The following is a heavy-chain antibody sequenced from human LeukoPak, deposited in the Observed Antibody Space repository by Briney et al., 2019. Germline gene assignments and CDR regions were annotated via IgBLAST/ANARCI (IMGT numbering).Heavy chain of an antibody. J-gene: IGHJ4*02. CDR1: GFNFKTYA. CDR3: VRGSYSSGWYWYFDY. V-gene: IGHV3-30*09. D-gene: IGHD6-19*01. Sequence: GGSLRLSCTVSGFNFKTYAMHWVRQAPGRGLEWVAVISFDGSNKYFADSVDGRFAISRHDSKNTMTLYLNSLRVDDTAMYYCVRGSYSSGWYWYFDYWGQGTLVTVSS. CDR2: ISFDGSNK.